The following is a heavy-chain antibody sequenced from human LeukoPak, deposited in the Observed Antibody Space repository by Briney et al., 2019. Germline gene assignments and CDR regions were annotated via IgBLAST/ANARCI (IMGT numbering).Heavy chain of an antibody. V-gene: IGHV3-48*01. D-gene: IGHD6-13*01. J-gene: IGHJ4*02. CDR2: ISRVISTV. Sequence: PGGSLRLSCAASGFTFSSHSMNWVCQAPGKGLEWVSFISRVISTVYYADSVKGRFTISRDNAKNSMYLQMNSLRVEDTAVYYCARGSSWLDYWGQGILVTVSS. CDR1: GFTFSSHS. CDR3: ARGSSWLDY.